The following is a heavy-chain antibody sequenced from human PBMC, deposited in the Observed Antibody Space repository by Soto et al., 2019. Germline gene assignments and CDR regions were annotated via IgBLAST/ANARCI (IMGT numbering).Heavy chain of an antibody. CDR3: ARDGLTFGGD. CDR1: GFTFGSFT. J-gene: IGHJ4*02. Sequence: EVHLVEAGGGLVKPGESLTLSCAASGFTFGSFTLNWVRQAPGKGVEWVSSISSSSAYIYYAESVKGRFTISRDNARSTLYLQMNSLRLDDTAVYFCARDGLTFGGDWGQGTLVAVSS. CDR2: ISSSSAYI. D-gene: IGHD3-16*01. V-gene: IGHV3-21*06.